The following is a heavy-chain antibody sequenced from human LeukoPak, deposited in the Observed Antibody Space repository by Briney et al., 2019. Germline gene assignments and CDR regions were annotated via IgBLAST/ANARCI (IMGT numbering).Heavy chain of an antibody. CDR1: DYSISSGYY. Sequence: PSETLSLTCTVSDYSISSGYYWGWIRQSPGRGLEWIGSIYHSGRTYYNPSLKSRLTISLDTSKNQFSLKLSSVTAADTAVYYCTGKYYYDSSGYYYADYWGQGTLVTVSS. CDR3: TGKYYYDSSGYYYADY. V-gene: IGHV4-38-2*02. J-gene: IGHJ4*02. CDR2: IYHSGRT. D-gene: IGHD3-22*01.